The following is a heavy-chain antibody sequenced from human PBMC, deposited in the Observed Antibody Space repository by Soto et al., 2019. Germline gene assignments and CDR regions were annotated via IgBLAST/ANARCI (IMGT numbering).Heavy chain of an antibody. Sequence: GGSLRLSCAASGFTFSSYGMHWVRQAPGKGLEWVAVISYDGSNKYYADSVKGRFTISRDNSKNTLYLQMNSLRAEDTAVYYCASGSIAAADNFDYWGQGTLVAVSS. D-gene: IGHD6-13*01. CDR2: ISYDGSNK. CDR1: GFTFSSYG. J-gene: IGHJ4*02. V-gene: IGHV3-30*03. CDR3: ASGSIAAADNFDY.